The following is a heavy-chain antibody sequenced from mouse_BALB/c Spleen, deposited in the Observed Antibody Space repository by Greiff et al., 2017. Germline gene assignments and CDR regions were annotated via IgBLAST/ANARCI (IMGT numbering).Heavy chain of an antibody. J-gene: IGHJ1*01. V-gene: IGHV2-2*02. CDR3: ARDGGYYYGSSYWYFDV. D-gene: IGHD1-1*01. CDR2: IWSGGST. CDR1: GFSLTSYG. Sequence: VKLQESGPGLVQPSQSLSITCTVSGFSLTSYGVHWVRQSPGKGLEWLGVIWSGGSTDYNAAFISRLSISKDNSKSQVFFKMNSLQANDTAIYYCARDGGYYYGSSYWYFDVWGAGTTVTVSS.